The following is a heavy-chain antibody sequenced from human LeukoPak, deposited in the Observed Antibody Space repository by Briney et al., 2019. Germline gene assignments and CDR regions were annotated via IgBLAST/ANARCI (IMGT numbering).Heavy chain of an antibody. CDR2: INTNTGDP. V-gene: IGHV7-4-1*02. Sequence: ASVKVSCKASGNIFTTYALNWVRQAPGQGLEWMGWINTNTGDPTYAQGFTGRFVFSLDTSVNTAYLQISSLKAEDTAVYYCARDQDRGYDFSFDYWGQGSLVTVSS. CDR3: ARDQDRGYDFSFDY. CDR1: GNIFTTYA. J-gene: IGHJ4*02. D-gene: IGHD5-12*01.